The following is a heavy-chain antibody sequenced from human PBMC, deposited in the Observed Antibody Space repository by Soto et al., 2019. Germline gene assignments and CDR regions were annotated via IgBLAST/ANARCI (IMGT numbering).Heavy chain of an antibody. V-gene: IGHV1-46*03. CDR3: AISYDILTGYLPTLPGDAFDI. CDR2: INPSGGST. J-gene: IGHJ3*02. D-gene: IGHD3-9*01. Sequence: GASVKVSCKASGYTFTSYDMHWVRQAPGQGLEWMGIINPSGGSTSYAQKFQGRVTMTRDTSTSTVYMELSSLRSEDTAVYYCAISYDILTGYLPTLPGDAFDIWGQGTMVTVSS. CDR1: GYTFTSYD.